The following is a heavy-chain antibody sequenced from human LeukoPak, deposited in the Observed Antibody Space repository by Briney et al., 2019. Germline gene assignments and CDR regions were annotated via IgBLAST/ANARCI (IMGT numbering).Heavy chain of an antibody. CDR2: INQEGGEN. Sequence: PGGSLRLSCAASGFSFSGYWMTWVRQAPGKGLEWVANINQEGGENYYLDSVKGRFTISRDNANNLLYLQMNSLRGEDTAVYYCTRDRSRAEDDWGQGTLVTVST. CDR3: TRDRSRAEDD. V-gene: IGHV3-7*01. CDR1: GFSFSGYW. J-gene: IGHJ4*02. D-gene: IGHD1-14*01.